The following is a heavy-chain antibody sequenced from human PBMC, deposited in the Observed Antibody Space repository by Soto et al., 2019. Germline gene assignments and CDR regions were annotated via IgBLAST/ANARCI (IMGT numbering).Heavy chain of an antibody. CDR1: GGSVSSDNYY. V-gene: IGHV4-61*01. CDR3: ARVVDCTNGVCYFFASGGWFDP. CDR2: IYYSGST. D-gene: IGHD2-8*01. J-gene: IGHJ5*02. Sequence: SETLSLTCTVSGGSVSSDNYYWSWIRQPPGKGLEWIGYIYYSGSTNYNPSLKSRVTISVDTSKNQFSLKLSSVTAADTAVYYCARVVDCTNGVCYFFASGGWFDPWGQGTLVTAPQ.